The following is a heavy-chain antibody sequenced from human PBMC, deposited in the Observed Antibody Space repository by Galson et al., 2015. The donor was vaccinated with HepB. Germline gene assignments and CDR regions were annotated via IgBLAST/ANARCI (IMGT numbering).Heavy chain of an antibody. CDR2: IYTSGST. V-gene: IGHV4-4*07. CDR1: GGSISSYY. CDR3: ARDRRCSSTRCYLMGGQDYYYYYGMDV. Sequence: ETLSLTCTVSGGSISSYYWSWIRQPAGKGLEWIGRIYTSGSTNYNPSLKSRVTMSVDTSKNQFSLKLSSVTAADTAVYYCARDRRCSSTRCYLMGGQDYYYYYGMDVWGQGTTVTVSS. D-gene: IGHD2-2*01. J-gene: IGHJ6*02.